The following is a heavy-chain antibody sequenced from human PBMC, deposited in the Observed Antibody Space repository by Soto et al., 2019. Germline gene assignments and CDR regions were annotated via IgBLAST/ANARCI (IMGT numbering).Heavy chain of an antibody. J-gene: IGHJ5*02. CDR2: ARNKAKSYTT. V-gene: IGHV3-72*01. CDR1: GFSFSDYY. Sequence: WGSLRLSCAASGFSFSDYYMDWVRQAPGKGLEWVGRARNKAKSYTTDYAASVRGRFTISRDDSKNSLYLQMNSLKTEDTAVYYCVRDAYCNGDCPRGSEHWGEGTLVIVSS. D-gene: IGHD2-21*02. CDR3: VRDAYCNGDCPRGSEH.